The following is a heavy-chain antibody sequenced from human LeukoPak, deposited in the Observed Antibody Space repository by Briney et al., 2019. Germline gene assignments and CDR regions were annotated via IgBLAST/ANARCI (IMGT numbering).Heavy chain of an antibody. V-gene: IGHV3-7*01. J-gene: IGHJ4*02. Sequence: GGSLRLSCATSGFPFSTYWMSWVRQAPGKGVELAANIKQDGSETYYADSVKGRFTIYRENAKNSLYLQMDSLRVEDTAVYYCANGDGFDYWGQGTLVIVSS. CDR1: GFPFSTYW. CDR2: IKQDGSET. CDR3: ANGDGFDY. D-gene: IGHD5-24*01.